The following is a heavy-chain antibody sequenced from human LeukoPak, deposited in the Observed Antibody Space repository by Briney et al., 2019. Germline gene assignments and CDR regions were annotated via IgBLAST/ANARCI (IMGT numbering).Heavy chain of an antibody. CDR1: GGSISSGGYY. CDR3: AREPMVRGVTPVDYYYGMDV. Sequence: SQTLSLTCTVSGGSISSGGYYWSWIRQHPGKGLEWIGYIYYSGSTYYNPSLKSRVTISVDTSKNQFSLKLSSVTAADTAVYYCAREPMVRGVTPVDYYYGMDVWGQGTTVTVSS. V-gene: IGHV4-31*03. J-gene: IGHJ6*02. D-gene: IGHD3-10*01. CDR2: IYYSGST.